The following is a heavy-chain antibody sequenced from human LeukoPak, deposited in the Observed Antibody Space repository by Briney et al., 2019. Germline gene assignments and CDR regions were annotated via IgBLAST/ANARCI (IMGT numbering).Heavy chain of an antibody. V-gene: IGHV3-64D*06. J-gene: IGHJ4*02. Sequence: PGGSLRLFCSASGFTFSSYAMHWVRQAPGKGLEYVSAISSNGGSTYYADSVKGRFTISRDNSKNTLYLQMSSLRAEDTAVYYCVKDLKLGYCSGGSCYSPGSDYWGQGTLVTVSS. D-gene: IGHD2-15*01. CDR2: ISSNGGST. CDR3: VKDLKLGYCSGGSCYSPGSDY. CDR1: GFTFSSYA.